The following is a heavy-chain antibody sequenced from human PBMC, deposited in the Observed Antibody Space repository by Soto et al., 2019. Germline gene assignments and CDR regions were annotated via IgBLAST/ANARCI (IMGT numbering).Heavy chain of an antibody. CDR3: ARVNRLRYFHWLLHDAFDI. Sequence: SLRLSCAASGFTFSSYGMHWVRQAPGKGLEWVAVIWYDGSNKYYADSVKGRFTISRDNSKNTLYLQMNSLRAEDTAVYYCARVNRLRYFHWLLHDAFDIWGQGTMVTVSS. CDR1: GFTFSSYG. D-gene: IGHD3-9*01. V-gene: IGHV3-33*01. J-gene: IGHJ3*02. CDR2: IWYDGSNK.